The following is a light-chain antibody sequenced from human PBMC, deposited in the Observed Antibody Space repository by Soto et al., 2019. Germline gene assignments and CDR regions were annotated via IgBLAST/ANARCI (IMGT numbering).Light chain of an antibody. CDR2: RNN. Sequence: QSVLTQPPSASGTPGQRVTISCSGSNSNIGNKYVYWYQQLPGTAPKLVMYRNNHRPSGVPDRFSGSKSGTSASLAISGLRSVDEADYYCAAWDDGVGGPAFGGGTKVTVL. CDR1: NSNIGNKY. J-gene: IGLJ2*01. CDR3: AAWDDGVGGPA. V-gene: IGLV1-47*01.